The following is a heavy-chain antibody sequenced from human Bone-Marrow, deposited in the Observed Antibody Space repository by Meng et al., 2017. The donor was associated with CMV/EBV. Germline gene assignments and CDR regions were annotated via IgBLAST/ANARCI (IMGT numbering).Heavy chain of an antibody. J-gene: IGHJ5*02. CDR2: IYWNDDK. Sequence: CSLSTSGVGVGWIRQPPGKALEWLALIYWNDDKRYSPSLKSRLTITKDTSKNQVVLTMTNMDPVDTATYYCARKDSSSWYGGNWFDPWGQGTLVTVSS. D-gene: IGHD6-13*01. CDR1: CSLSTSGVG. V-gene: IGHV2-5*01. CDR3: ARKDSSSWYGGNWFDP.